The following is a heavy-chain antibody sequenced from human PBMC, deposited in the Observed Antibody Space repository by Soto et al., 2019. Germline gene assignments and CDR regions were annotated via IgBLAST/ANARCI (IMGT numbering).Heavy chain of an antibody. D-gene: IGHD5-12*01. CDR1: GYTFTNYY. Sequence: QVQLVQSGAEVKRPGASVKVSCKASGYTFTNYYVHWVRQAPGQGLEWMGIINPSGGSTTYAQKFQGRVTMTRDTSTNTMDMELSSLRSEDTAVYYCARDLDRRGYSGYHLDYWGQGTLVTVSS. CDR3: ARDLDRRGYSGYHLDY. J-gene: IGHJ4*02. V-gene: IGHV1-46*03. CDR2: INPSGGST.